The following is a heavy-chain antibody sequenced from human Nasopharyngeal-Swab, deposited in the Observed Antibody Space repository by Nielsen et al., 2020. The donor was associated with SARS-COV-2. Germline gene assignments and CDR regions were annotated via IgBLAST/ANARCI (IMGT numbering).Heavy chain of an antibody. CDR3: ARERRFLDYYYYYGMDV. Sequence: RQAQGKGLEWVSNISSSGSTRYCADSGKGRFTISMDNAKNSLYRQMNSLRAEDTAVYYCARERRFLDYYYYYGMDVWGQGTTVTVSS. D-gene: IGHD3-3*01. J-gene: IGHJ6*02. CDR2: ISSSGSTR. V-gene: IGHV3-11*04.